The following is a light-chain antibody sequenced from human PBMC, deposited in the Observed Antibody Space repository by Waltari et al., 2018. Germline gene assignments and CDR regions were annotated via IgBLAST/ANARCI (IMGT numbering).Light chain of an antibody. CDR3: SAWDSSLSAWV. Sequence: QAGLTQPPSVSKDLRQTATLTCTGNSNNVGNQGAAWLQQHQGHPPKLLSYRNNNRPSGISERFSASTSGNTASLTISGLQPEDEADDYCSAWDSSLSAWVFGGGTKLTVL. J-gene: IGLJ3*02. V-gene: IGLV10-54*04. CDR2: RNN. CDR1: SNNVGNQG.